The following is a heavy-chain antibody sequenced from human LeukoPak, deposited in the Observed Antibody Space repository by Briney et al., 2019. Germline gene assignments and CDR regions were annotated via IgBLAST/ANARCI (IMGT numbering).Heavy chain of an antibody. CDR2: IYYSGST. J-gene: IGHJ5*02. V-gene: IGHV4-39*07. CDR3: ARAGLTGRYNWFDP. Sequence: SETLSLTCTVSGGSISSSSYYWGWIRQPPGKGLEWIGSIYYSGSTYYNPSLKSRVTISVDTSKNQFSLKLSSVTAADTAVYYCARAGLTGRYNWFDPWGQGTLVTVSS. D-gene: IGHD7-27*01. CDR1: GGSISSSSYY.